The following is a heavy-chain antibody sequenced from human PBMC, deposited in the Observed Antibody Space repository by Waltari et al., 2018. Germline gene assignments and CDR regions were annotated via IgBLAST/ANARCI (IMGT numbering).Heavy chain of an antibody. V-gene: IGHV3-7*01. CDR2: IKQDGSEK. D-gene: IGHD3-3*01. CDR3: AREGRDFWSGYFSIPNFDY. J-gene: IGHJ4*02. Sequence: EVQLVESGGGLVQPGGSLRLSCAASGFTFSSYSMNWVRQAPGKGLEWVANIKQDGSEKYDVDSVKGRFTISRDNAKNSLYLQMNSLGAEDTAVYYCAREGRDFWSGYFSIPNFDYWGQGTLVTVSS. CDR1: GFTFSSYS.